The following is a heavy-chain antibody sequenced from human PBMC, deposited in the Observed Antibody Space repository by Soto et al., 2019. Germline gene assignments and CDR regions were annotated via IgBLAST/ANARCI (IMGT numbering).Heavy chain of an antibody. D-gene: IGHD3-22*01. CDR1: GGTLSSHA. J-gene: IGHJ4*02. CDR2: IIPMFATP. V-gene: IGHV1-69*13. Sequence: SVKVGCKSSGGTLSSHAISLVRQAPGQGLEWMGGIIPMFATPNYAEKFQGRLSITADESTTTVYMQLSSLRSQDTAVYYCESQFDYDSSGHYYAYWGQGTLVTGSS. CDR3: ESQFDYDSSGHYYAY.